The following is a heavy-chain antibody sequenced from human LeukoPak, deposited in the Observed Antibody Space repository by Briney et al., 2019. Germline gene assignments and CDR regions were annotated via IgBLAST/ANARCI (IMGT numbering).Heavy chain of an antibody. J-gene: IGHJ4*02. CDR2: MNPNSGNT. V-gene: IGHV1-8*03. CDR1: GYTFTGYY. CDR3: TRAPRLNYYDSRGECDY. Sequence: ASVKVSCKASGYTFTGYYMHWVRQAPGQGLEWMGWMNPNSGNTGYAQKFQGRVTITRNTPISTAYMELSSLRSEDTAVYYCTRAPRLNYYDSRGECDYWGQGTLVTVSS. D-gene: IGHD3-22*01.